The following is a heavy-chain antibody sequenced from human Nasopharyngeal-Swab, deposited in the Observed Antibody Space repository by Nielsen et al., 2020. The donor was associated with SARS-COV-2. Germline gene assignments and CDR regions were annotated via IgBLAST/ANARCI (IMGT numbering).Heavy chain of an antibody. J-gene: IGHJ3*02. V-gene: IGHV3-33*01. CDR1: GFTVSSYG. D-gene: IGHD3-9*01. CDR2: IWYDGSNK. CDR3: AREGDILTGYYDAFDI. Sequence: GWSLRLSWAASGFTVSSYGMHWVRQAPGKGLEWVAVIWYDGSNKYYADSVKGRFTISRDNSKNTLYLQMNSLRAEDTAVYYCAREGDILTGYYDAFDIWGQGTMVTVSS.